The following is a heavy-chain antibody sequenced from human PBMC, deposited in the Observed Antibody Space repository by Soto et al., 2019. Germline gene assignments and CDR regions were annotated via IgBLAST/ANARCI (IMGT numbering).Heavy chain of an antibody. D-gene: IGHD5-18*01. CDR3: ARDRGSYGYYYGMDV. V-gene: IGHV3-33*01. J-gene: IGHJ6*02. CDR1: GFTFSYYG. CDR2: IWYDGSKK. Sequence: QVQLVESGGGVVQPGRSLRLSCEASGFTFSYYGMHWVRQAPGKGLEWVAVIWYDGSKKFYADSVKGRFTISRDNSKNTLFLQMNSLRAEDTAVYYGARDRGSYGYYYGMDVWGQGTTVTVSS.